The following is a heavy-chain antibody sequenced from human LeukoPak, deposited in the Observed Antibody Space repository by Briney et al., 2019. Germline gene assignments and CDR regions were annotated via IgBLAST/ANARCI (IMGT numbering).Heavy chain of an antibody. J-gene: IGHJ4*02. CDR3: ARGFWSRYFDY. V-gene: IGHV4-38-2*01. CDR1: GYSISSAYY. Sequence: SETLSLTCAVSGYSISSAYYWGWIRQPPGKGLEWIGTIHYSGSTYYNPSLKSRATISVDTSKNQFSLKLSSVTAADTAVYYCARGFWSRYFDYWGQGTLVTVSS. CDR2: IHYSGST. D-gene: IGHD2-8*02.